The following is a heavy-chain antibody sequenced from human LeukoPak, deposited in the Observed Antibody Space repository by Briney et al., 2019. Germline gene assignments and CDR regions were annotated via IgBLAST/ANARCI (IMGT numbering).Heavy chain of an antibody. CDR3: ARGRSSSWYPGDY. D-gene: IGHD6-13*01. CDR1: GGSFSDYY. Sequence: SGTLSLTCAVYGGSFSDYYWNWIRQPPGKGLEWIGEINHGGSTNYNLPLKSRVTISVDTSKNQFSLKLSSVTAADTAVYYCARGRSSSWYPGDYWGQGTLVTVSS. CDR2: INHGGST. J-gene: IGHJ4*02. V-gene: IGHV4-34*01.